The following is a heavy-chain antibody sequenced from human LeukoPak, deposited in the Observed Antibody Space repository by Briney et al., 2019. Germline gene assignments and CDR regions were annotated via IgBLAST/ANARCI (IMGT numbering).Heavy chain of an antibody. CDR1: GFTFRNYA. D-gene: IGHD6-13*01. J-gene: IGHJ5*02. V-gene: IGHV3-23*01. CDR2: ISDGGTST. Sequence: GGSLRLSCAASGFTFRNYAMSWVRQPPGKGLEWVSAISDGGTSTFYADSVKGRFTISRDNSYNTLYLQMNTLRAEDTAIYYCAKDRGKAAAGWLDPWGQGTLVTVSS. CDR3: AKDRGKAAAGWLDP.